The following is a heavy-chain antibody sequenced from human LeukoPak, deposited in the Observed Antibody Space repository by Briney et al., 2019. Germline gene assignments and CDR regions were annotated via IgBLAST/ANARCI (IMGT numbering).Heavy chain of an antibody. Sequence: GRSLRLSCTASGFTFGDYAMSWVRQAPGKGLEWVGFIRSKAYGGTTEYAASVKGRFTISRDDSKSIAYLQMSSLKTEDTAVYYCTSVGAGAFDYWGQGTLVTVSS. D-gene: IGHD1-26*01. CDR2: IRSKAYGGTT. CDR3: TSVGAGAFDY. J-gene: IGHJ4*02. CDR1: GFTFGDYA. V-gene: IGHV3-49*04.